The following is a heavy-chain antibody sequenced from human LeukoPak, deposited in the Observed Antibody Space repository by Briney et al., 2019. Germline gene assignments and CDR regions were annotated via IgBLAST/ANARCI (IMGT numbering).Heavy chain of an antibody. D-gene: IGHD3-22*01. CDR2: IYYSGST. CDR3: ARSDYYDSSGYYSSFDY. CDR1: GGSISSYY. V-gene: IGHV4-59*01. Sequence: SETLSLTCTVSGGSISSYYWSWIRQPPGKGLEWIGYIYYSGSTNYNPSLKSRVTISVDTSKNQFSPKLSSVTAADTAVYYCARSDYYDSSGYYSSFDYWGQGTLVTVSS. J-gene: IGHJ4*02.